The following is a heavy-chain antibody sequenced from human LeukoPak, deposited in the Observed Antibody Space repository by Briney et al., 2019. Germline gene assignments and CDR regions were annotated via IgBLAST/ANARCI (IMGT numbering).Heavy chain of an antibody. J-gene: IGHJ4*02. CDR2: IYYSGST. D-gene: IGHD3-3*02. V-gene: IGHV4-39*01. Sequence: SETLSLTCTVSGGSISSSSDFWGWIRQPPGKGLEWIGTIYYSGSTYYNPSLKSRVSISVDTSKNQFSLKLSSVTAADTAVYYCAARQRITIGYWGQGTLVTVSS. CDR3: AARQRITIGY. CDR1: GGSISSSSDF.